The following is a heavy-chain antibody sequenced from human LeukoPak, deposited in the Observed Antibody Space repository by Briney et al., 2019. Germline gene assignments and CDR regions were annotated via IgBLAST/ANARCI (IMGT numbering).Heavy chain of an antibody. V-gene: IGHV1-18*01. CDR3: ARASMIVVGRHDAFDI. J-gene: IGHJ3*02. Sequence: GASVKVSCKASGYTFTSYGISWVRQAPGQGLEWMGWISAYNGNTNYAQKLQGRVTMTTDTSTSTAYMELRSLRSDDTAVYYCARASMIVVGRHDAFDIWGQGTMVTVSS. CDR2: ISAYNGNT. D-gene: IGHD3-22*01. CDR1: GYTFTSYG.